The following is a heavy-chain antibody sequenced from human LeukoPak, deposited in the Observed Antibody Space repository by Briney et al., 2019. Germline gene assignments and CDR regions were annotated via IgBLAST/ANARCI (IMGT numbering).Heavy chain of an antibody. CDR3: ARDLGRSGSEPLDY. D-gene: IGHD1-26*01. V-gene: IGHV4-4*02. CDR2: VYHSGST. CDR1: GGSISSSAW. J-gene: IGHJ4*02. Sequence: PSETLSLTCAVSGGSISSSAWWSWVRQPPGKGLEWIGEVYHSGSTNYNSFLKSRVTISVDKSKNQFSLKLTSATAADTAVYYCARDLGRSGSEPLDYWGQGILVMVPS.